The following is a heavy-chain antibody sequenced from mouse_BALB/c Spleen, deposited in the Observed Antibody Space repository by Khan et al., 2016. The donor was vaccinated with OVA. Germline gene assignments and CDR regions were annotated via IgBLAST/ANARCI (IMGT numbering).Heavy chain of an antibody. CDR1: GFTFSNYG. CDR2: ISTSGSYT. D-gene: IGHD1-1*01. CDR3: ARCLYGSSYEYYAMDY. J-gene: IGHJ4*01. V-gene: IGHV5-6*01. Sequence: EVELVESGGDLVKPGGSLKLSCAASGFTFSNYGMSWVRQTPDKRLEWVAIISTSGSYTYYPDSVKGRFTISRDNAKNTLYLQMSSLKSEDTAIYYCARCLYGSSYEYYAMDYWGQGTSVTVS.